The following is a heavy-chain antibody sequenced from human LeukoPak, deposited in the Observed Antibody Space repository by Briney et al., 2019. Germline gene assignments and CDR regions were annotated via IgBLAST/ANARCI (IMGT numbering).Heavy chain of an antibody. D-gene: IGHD6-25*01. CDR3: AREIGSRNWFDP. J-gene: IGHJ5*02. CDR1: GFTFSSYA. V-gene: IGHV3-23*01. CDR2: ISGSGGST. Sequence: PGGSLRLSCAASGFTFSSYAMSWVRQAPGKGLEWVSAISGSGGSTYYADSVKGRFTISRDNAKNSLYLQMNSLRAEDTAVYYCAREIGSRNWFDPWGQGTLVTVSS.